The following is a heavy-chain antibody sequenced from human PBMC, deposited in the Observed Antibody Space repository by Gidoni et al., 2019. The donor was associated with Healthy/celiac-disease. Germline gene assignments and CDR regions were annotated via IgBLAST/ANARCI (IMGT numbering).Heavy chain of an antibody. CDR2: ISGSGGST. J-gene: IGHJ5*02. D-gene: IGHD6-25*01. V-gene: IGHV3-23*01. CDR1: GFTFSSYA. Sequence: EVQLLESGGGLVQPGGSLRLSCAASGFTFSSYAMSRVRQAPGKGLGWVSAISGSGGSTYYADSVKGRFTISRDNSKNTLYLQMNSLRAEDTAVYYCAKGQRLPNWFDPWGQGTLVTVSS. CDR3: AKGQRLPNWFDP.